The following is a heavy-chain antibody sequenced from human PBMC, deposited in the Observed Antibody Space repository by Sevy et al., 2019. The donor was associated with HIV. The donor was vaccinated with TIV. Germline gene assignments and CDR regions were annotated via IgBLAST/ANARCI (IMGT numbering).Heavy chain of an antibody. D-gene: IGHD5-12*01. CDR1: GGSISSYY. Sequence: SETLSLTCTVSGGSISSYYWSWIRQPPGKGLEWIGYIYYSGSTNYNPSLKSRVTISVDTSKNQFSLRLSSVTAADTAVYYCARVIDSGYDLVFGWFDPWGQGTLVTVSS. CDR3: ARVIDSGYDLVFGWFDP. CDR2: IYYSGST. J-gene: IGHJ5*02. V-gene: IGHV4-59*01.